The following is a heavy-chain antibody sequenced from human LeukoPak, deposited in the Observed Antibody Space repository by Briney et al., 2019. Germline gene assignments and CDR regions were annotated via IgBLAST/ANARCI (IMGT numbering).Heavy chain of an antibody. Sequence: SQTLSLTCTVSGGSISTYYWSWIRQPPGKGLEWIGYIYYSGSTNYNPSLKSRVTTSVDTSKDQFSLKLSSVTAADTAVYYCARTDSSGYYYWFDPWGQGTLVTVSS. J-gene: IGHJ5*02. CDR1: GGSISTYY. CDR2: IYYSGST. V-gene: IGHV4-59*08. CDR3: ARTDSSGYYYWFDP. D-gene: IGHD3-22*01.